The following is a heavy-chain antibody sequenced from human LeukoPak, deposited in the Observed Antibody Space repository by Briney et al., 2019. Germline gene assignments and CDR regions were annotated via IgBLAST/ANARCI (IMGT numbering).Heavy chain of an antibody. D-gene: IGHD3-10*01. Sequence: PSQTLSLTCIVSGGSVSSGTYYWSWIRQPAGKGLEWIGRIYTSGNTNYNPSLKSRVTISVDTSKNQFSLKLSSVTAADTAVYYCARDAYYHGSGSYRQDYWGQGTLVTVSS. J-gene: IGHJ4*02. CDR3: ARDAYYHGSGSYRQDY. V-gene: IGHV4-61*02. CDR1: GGSVSSGTYY. CDR2: IYTSGNT.